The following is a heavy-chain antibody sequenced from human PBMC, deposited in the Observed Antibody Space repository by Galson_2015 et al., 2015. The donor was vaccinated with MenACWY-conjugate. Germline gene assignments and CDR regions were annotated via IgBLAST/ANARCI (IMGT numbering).Heavy chain of an antibody. CDR1: GYSFTNY. CDR3: ARDRVIYVQRWFDP. D-gene: IGHD2/OR15-2a*01. V-gene: IGHV4-38-2*02. J-gene: IGHJ5*02. Sequence: SGAEVKKPGESLKISCKGSGYSFTNYWGWIRQPPGKGLEWIGSIYHSGSTYYNPSLKSRVTISVDTSKNQFSLKLSSVTAADTAVYYCARDRVIYVQRWFDPWGQGTLVTVSS. CDR2: IYHSGST.